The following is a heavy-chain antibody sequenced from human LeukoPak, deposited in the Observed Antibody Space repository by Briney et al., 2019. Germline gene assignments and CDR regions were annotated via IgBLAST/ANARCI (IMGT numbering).Heavy chain of an antibody. J-gene: IGHJ4*02. V-gene: IGHV4-30-4*08. D-gene: IGHD3-10*01. Sequence: SETLSLTCTVSGGSISSYYWSWIRQPPGKGLEWIGYIYYSGSTYYNPSLKSRVTISVDTSKNQFSLKLSSVTAADTAVYYCARAGSPTNYGSDYWGQGTLVTVSS. CDR3: ARAGSPTNYGSDY. CDR2: IYYSGST. CDR1: GGSISSYY.